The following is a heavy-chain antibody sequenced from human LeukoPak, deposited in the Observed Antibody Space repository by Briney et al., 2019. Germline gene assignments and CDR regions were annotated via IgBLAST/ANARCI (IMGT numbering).Heavy chain of an antibody. CDR3: ARSLVVGATYPYH. D-gene: IGHD1-26*01. J-gene: IGHJ5*02. CDR2: ISSSSSTI. Sequence: PGGSLRLSCAASGFTFSSYGMTWVRQAPGKGLEWVSYISSSSSTIYYADSVNGRFTISRDNAKNSLYLQLSSLRAEDTAVYYCARSLVVGATYPYHWGQGTLVTVSS. CDR1: GFTFSSYG. V-gene: IGHV3-48*01.